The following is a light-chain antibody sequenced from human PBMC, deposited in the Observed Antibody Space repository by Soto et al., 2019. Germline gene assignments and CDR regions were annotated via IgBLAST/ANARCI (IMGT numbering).Light chain of an antibody. CDR2: DAS. V-gene: IGKV3-11*01. CDR3: QQRSNWPPLT. J-gene: IGKJ4*01. Sequence: EIVLTQSPATLSLSPGERATLSCRASQSVSSYLAWYKQKPGQAPRLLIYDASNRATGIPARFSGSGSGTDFTLTISSLEPEDVAFYNCQQRSNWPPLTFGGGTKVEIK. CDR1: QSVSSY.